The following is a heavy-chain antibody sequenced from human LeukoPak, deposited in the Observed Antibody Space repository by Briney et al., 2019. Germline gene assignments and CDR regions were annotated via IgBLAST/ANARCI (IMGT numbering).Heavy chain of an antibody. V-gene: IGHV4-30-2*01. CDR3: ARAVVAAAGLYGMDV. D-gene: IGHD6-13*01. J-gene: IGHJ6*02. Sequence: SETLSLTCSVSDGSINSLNYYWTWIRQPPGKGLEWIGYVFHSGSAYYSPSLKSRVTISVDRSRDQFSLQLNSVTPEDTAVYYCARAVVAAAGLYGMDVWGQGTTVTVSS. CDR2: VFHSGSA. CDR1: DGSINSLNYY.